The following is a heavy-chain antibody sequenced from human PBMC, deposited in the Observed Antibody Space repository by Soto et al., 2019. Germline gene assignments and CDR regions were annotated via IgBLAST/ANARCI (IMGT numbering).Heavy chain of an antibody. D-gene: IGHD3-16*01. V-gene: IGHV4-34*01. CDR1: GGSFSGYY. CDR3: ARDGGIYVGGSYGYLGYFQQ. J-gene: IGHJ1*01. Sequence: SETLSLTCAVYGGSFSGYYWSWIRQPPGKGLEWIGEINHSGSTNYKPSLKSRVTISVDTSKKQFSLKLSSVTAADTAVYYCARDGGIYVGGSYGYLGYFQQWGQGTMVTVSS. CDR2: INHSGST.